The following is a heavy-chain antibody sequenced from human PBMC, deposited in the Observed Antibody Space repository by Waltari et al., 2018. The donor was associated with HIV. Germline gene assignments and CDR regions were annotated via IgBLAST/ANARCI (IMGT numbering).Heavy chain of an antibody. Sequence: QVQLVQSGAEVKKPGASVKVSCKTSGYSFTNYGISWVRQAPGQGLEGMGWNSAYTGNTNDAQNLQGRVTMTTDTSTSTAYMELKSLRSDDTAVYYCARDLPYSSSWFSYWGQGTLVTVSS. CDR3: ARDLPYSSSWFSY. J-gene: IGHJ4*02. D-gene: IGHD6-13*01. V-gene: IGHV1-18*01. CDR1: GYSFTNYG. CDR2: NSAYTGNT.